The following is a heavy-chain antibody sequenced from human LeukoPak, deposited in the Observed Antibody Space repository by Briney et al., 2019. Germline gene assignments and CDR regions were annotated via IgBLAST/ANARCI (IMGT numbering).Heavy chain of an antibody. D-gene: IGHD2-15*01. CDR3: AKGGISGYLDY. J-gene: IGHJ4*02. V-gene: IGHV3-23*01. CDR2: ISSSGATT. Sequence: AGGSLRLSCAASGFNFSIYALSRVRQAPGKGLEWISSISSSGATTYYADSVKGRFTISRDNSKSTLSLQMNSLRAEDTAVYYCAKGGISGYLDYWGQGTLVTVSS. CDR1: GFNFSIYA.